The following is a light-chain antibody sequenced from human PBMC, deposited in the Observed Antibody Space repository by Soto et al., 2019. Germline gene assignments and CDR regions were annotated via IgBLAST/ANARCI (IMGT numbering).Light chain of an antibody. CDR1: QSVSNY. CDR2: AAS. CDR3: QQCNNWPVT. J-gene: IGKJ5*01. Sequence: EIVLTQSPATLSLSPVERATLSCRASQSVSNYLSWYQQKPGQAPRLLIYAASTRATGIPARFSGSGSGTEFTLTISSLQSEDFAVYYCQQCNNWPVTCGQGTRLEI. V-gene: IGKV3-15*01.